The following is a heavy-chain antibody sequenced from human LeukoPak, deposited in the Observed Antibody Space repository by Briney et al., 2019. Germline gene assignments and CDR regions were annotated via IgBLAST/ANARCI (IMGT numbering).Heavy chain of an antibody. CDR2: ISYDGSNK. J-gene: IGHJ4*02. CDR3: ASIGMATIEFAY. Sequence: GGSLRLSCAASGFTFSSYAMHWVRQAPGKGLEGVAVISYDGSNKYYADSVKGRFTISRDNSKNTLYLQLNSLRAEATAVYYCASIGMATIEFAYWGQGTLVTLSS. CDR1: GFTFSSYA. D-gene: IGHD5-24*01. V-gene: IGHV3-30-3*01.